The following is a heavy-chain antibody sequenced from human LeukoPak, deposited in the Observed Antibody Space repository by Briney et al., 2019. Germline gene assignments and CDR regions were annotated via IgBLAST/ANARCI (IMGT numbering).Heavy chain of an antibody. CDR3: AREASYSSSWATFDN. Sequence: PGGSLRLSCAASGFTFSSYAMSWVRQAPGKGLEWISYISVSGGIIYYADSVRGRFTISRDNAKNSLFLQMNSLTVEDTAVYYCAREASYSSSWATFDNWGQGTLVTV. V-gene: IGHV3-48*01. CDR1: GFTFSSYA. CDR2: ISVSGGII. J-gene: IGHJ4*02. D-gene: IGHD6-13*01.